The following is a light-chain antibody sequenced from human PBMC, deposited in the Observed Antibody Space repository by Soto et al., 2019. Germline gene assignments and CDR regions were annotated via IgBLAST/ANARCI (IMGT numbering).Light chain of an antibody. CDR2: DAS. Sequence: AIRMTQSPSSLSASTGDRVTITCRASQGISSYLAWYQQKPGKAPKLLIYDASTLQSGVPSRFSGSGSGTDYTLIISCLQSEDVATTYCQQYYSYPPYTFGQGTKLEIK. V-gene: IGKV1-8*01. CDR3: QQYYSYPPYT. CDR1: QGISSY. J-gene: IGKJ2*01.